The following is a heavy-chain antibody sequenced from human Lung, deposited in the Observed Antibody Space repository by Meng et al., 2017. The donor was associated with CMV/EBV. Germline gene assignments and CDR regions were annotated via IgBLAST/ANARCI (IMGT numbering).Heavy chain of an antibody. V-gene: IGHV3-30*04. CDR3: AKEGSGWYYGVDV. Sequence: GESLKISCAASGFTFSGYAMHWVRQAPGKGPEWVAALSSDGHNKYHAESVKGRFTISRDNSKNTVYLQMNRLTTDDTAVYYCAKEGSGWYYGVDVWGQGTXVTVSS. CDR2: LSSDGHNK. J-gene: IGHJ6*02. D-gene: IGHD6-19*01. CDR1: GFTFSGYA.